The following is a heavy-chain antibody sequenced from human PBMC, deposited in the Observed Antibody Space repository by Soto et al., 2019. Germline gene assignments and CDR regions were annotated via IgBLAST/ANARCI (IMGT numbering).Heavy chain of an antibody. CDR1: GYTFFKYF. J-gene: IGHJ3*01. CDR2: INPSRGSA. D-gene: IGHD1-7*01. V-gene: IGHV1-46*01. Sequence: VASVKVSCKXSGYTFFKYFIHWVRQAPGQGLEWIGIINPSRGSATYGPIFQGRVSLTTDMPTSTVYMELSSLRSEDTAIYYCARPLIGNTIDLWGQGTSVTVS. CDR3: ARPLIGNTIDL.